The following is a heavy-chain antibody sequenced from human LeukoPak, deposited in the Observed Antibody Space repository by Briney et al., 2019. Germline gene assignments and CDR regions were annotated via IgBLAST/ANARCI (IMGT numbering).Heavy chain of an antibody. V-gene: IGHV4-59*08. CDR3: ARRWGTMVRGVFNP. Sequence: SETLSLTCTVSGGSISSYDWSWIRQPPGKGLEWIGYIYYSGSTNYNPSLKSRVTISVDTSKNQFSLKLSSVTAADTAVYYCARRWGTMVRGVFNPWGQGTLVTVSS. CDR2: IYYSGST. J-gene: IGHJ5*02. CDR1: GGSISSYD. D-gene: IGHD3-10*01.